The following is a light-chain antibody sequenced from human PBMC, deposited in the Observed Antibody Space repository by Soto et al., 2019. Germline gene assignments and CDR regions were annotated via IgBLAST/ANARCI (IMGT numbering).Light chain of an antibody. J-gene: IGKJ2*01. V-gene: IGKV1-39*01. CDR3: QQSYRTPYT. Sequence: DSQMTQSPSPLSSSVGDRVASTCRASQLISSYLNWYQQKPGKAPELLIYAASTLQSGVPARFSGSGSGAEFTLSISSLQPEDFATYYCQQSYRTPYTFGQGTKVDI. CDR1: QLISSY. CDR2: AAS.